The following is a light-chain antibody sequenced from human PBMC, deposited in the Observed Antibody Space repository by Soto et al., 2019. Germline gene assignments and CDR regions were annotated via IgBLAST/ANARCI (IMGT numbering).Light chain of an antibody. CDR3: QQYSTYSLT. V-gene: IGKV1-5*01. CDR2: DAS. Sequence: DIQMTQSPSTLSASVGDRVTISCRASQSVSAWLAWYQQKPGNAPKLLISDASSLKSGVPSRFSGSGYGTEFTLTISRLQPEDFATYYCQQYSTYSLTFGGGTKVEIK. CDR1: QSVSAW. J-gene: IGKJ4*01.